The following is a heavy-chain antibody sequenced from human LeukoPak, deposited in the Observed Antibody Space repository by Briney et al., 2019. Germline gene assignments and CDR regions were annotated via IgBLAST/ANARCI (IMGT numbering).Heavy chain of an antibody. CDR3: ARSVNYYYGMDV. J-gene: IGHJ6*02. V-gene: IGHV3-64*01. D-gene: IGHD4-11*01. Sequence: GGSLRLSCAASGFTFSSYAMHWVRQAPGKGLEYVSAINNNGGSTYYANSVKGRFTISGENSKNTLYLQMGSLRAEDMAVYYCARSVNYYYGMDVWGQGTMVTVSS. CDR2: INNNGGST. CDR1: GFTFSSYA.